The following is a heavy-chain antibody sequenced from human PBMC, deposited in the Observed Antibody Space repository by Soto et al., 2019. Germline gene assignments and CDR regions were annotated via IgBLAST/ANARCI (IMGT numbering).Heavy chain of an antibody. J-gene: IGHJ4*02. CDR2: ISGSGFTI. CDR1: GFTFSSYE. V-gene: IGHV3-48*03. Sequence: GGSLRLSCAASGFTFSSYEMTWVRQTPGKGLEWLSYISGSGFTIYYADSVKGRFTIFRDNAKNSLFLQMSSLRVEDTAVYYCARGSYSNTPLFDYWGQGALVTDSS. D-gene: IGHD4-4*01. CDR3: ARGSYSNTPLFDY.